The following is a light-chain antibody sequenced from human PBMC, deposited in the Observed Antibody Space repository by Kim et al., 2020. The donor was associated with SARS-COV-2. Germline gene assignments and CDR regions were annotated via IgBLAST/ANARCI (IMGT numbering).Light chain of an antibody. Sequence: QLVLTQSPSASASLGASVKLTCTLSSGHSNYAIAWHQQQPAKGPRFLMRVNRDGSHTKGDGIPDRFSGSISGAERYLTISSLQSEDEADYYCQTWGTGFRVFGGGTKVTVL. CDR2: VNRDGSH. V-gene: IGLV4-69*01. CDR3: QTWGTGFRV. J-gene: IGLJ3*02. CDR1: SGHSNYA.